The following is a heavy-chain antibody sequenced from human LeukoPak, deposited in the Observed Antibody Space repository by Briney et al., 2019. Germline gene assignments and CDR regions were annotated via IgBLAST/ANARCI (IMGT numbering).Heavy chain of an antibody. V-gene: IGHV1-2*02. CDR3: AGEYSSSPAGY. D-gene: IGHD6-6*01. J-gene: IGHJ4*02. CDR2: IDPNSGGT. CDR1: GYTFTGYY. Sequence: ASVKVSCKASGYTFTGYYMHWVRQAPGQGLEWMGWIDPNSGGTNYAQRLQGRVTMTTDTSTSTAYMELRSLRSDDTAVYYCAGEYSSSPAGYWGQGTLVTVSS.